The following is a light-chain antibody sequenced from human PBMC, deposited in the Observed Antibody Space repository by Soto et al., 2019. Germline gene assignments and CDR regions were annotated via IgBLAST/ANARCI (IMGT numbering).Light chain of an antibody. CDR3: CSYEGGPTRIVI. CDR2: EDN. Sequence: QSALTQPASVSGSPGQSITISCTGTTSDIANYNLVYWYQQHPGKVPKLIIHEDNKRPSGSSDRFSGSKSGNTASLTIPALQAEDEADYYCCSYEGGPTRIVIFGGGTKVTVL. J-gene: IGLJ2*01. V-gene: IGLV2-23*01. CDR1: TSDIANYNL.